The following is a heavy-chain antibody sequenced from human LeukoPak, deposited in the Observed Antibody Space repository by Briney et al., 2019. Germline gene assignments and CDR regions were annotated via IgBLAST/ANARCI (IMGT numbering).Heavy chain of an antibody. CDR2: ISWNSGSI. V-gene: IGHV3-9*01. Sequence: PGGSLRLSCAASGFTLDDYAMHWVRHAPGKGLEWVSGISWNSGSIVYADSVKGRFTISRDNAKNSLYLQMNSLRAEDTALYYCAKDHKGDYYYYYMDVWGKGTTVTISS. CDR3: AKDHKGDYYYYYMDV. CDR1: GFTLDDYA. J-gene: IGHJ6*03.